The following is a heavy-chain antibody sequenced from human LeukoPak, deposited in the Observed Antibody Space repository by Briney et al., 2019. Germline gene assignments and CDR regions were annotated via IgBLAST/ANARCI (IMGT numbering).Heavy chain of an antibody. Sequence: SVKVSCKASGGTFSSYAISWVRQAPGQGLEWMGGIIPIFGTANYAQKFQGRVTITTDESTSTAYMELSSLRSEDTAVYYCARVEGIGASMGDWGQGTLVTVSS. D-gene: IGHD5-12*01. J-gene: IGHJ4*02. CDR1: GGTFSSYA. CDR2: IIPIFGTA. V-gene: IGHV1-69*05. CDR3: ARVEGIGASMGD.